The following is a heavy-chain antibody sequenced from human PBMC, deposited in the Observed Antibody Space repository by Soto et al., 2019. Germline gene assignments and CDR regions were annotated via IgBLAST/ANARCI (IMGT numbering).Heavy chain of an antibody. CDR1: GFIVSSYY. J-gene: IGHJ4*02. V-gene: IGHV3-53*01. D-gene: IGHD3-22*01. CDR2: IYSGGST. CDR3: AKQFDSSGYTVPDYFDY. Sequence: GGSLRLSCAGSGFIVSSYYMSWVRQAPGKGLEWISVIYSGGSTYYADSVKGRFTISRDNSENTLYLQLNSLRAEDTAVYYCAKQFDSSGYTVPDYFDYWGQGTLVTVSS.